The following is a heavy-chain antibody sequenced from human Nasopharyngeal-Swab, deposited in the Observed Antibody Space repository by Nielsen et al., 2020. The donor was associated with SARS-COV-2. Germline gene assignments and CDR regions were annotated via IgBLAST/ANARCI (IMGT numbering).Heavy chain of an antibody. J-gene: IGHJ6*03. CDR1: GFTFSSYS. Sequence: GESLKISCAASGFTFSSYSMNWVRQAPGKGLEWVSYISSSSSTIYYADSVKGRFTISRDNAKNSLYLQMNSLRAEDTAVYYCARGSRKWPQPMDVWGKGTTVTVSS. D-gene: IGHD5-12*01. V-gene: IGHV3-48*04. CDR3: ARGSRKWPQPMDV. CDR2: ISSSSSTI.